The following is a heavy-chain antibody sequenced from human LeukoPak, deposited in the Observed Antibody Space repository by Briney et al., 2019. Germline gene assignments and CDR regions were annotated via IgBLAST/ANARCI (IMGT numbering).Heavy chain of an antibody. V-gene: IGHV3-23*01. D-gene: IGHD3-22*01. J-gene: IGHJ6*03. CDR2: ISGSGANT. CDR1: GFTFSSYA. Sequence: GGSLRLSCAASGFTFSSYAMNWVRQAPGKGLEWVSAISGSGANTYYADSLKGRFTISRDNSKNTLYLQMNSLRAEDTAVYYCAKYYYDSSGYYPKYYYYMDVWGKGTTVTVSS. CDR3: AKYYYDSSGYYPKYYYYMDV.